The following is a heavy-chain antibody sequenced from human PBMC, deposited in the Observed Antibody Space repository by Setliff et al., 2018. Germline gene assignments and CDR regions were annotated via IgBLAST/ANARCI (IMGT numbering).Heavy chain of an antibody. D-gene: IGHD6-19*01. CDR1: GGSISNYY. CDR3: AREQWLDPPGYYYMDV. CDR2: IYIGGSA. V-gene: IGHV4-4*07. J-gene: IGHJ6*03. Sequence: PSETLSLTCTVSGGSISNYYWRWIRQPAGKGLEWIGHIYIGGSANYNPSLKSRVTMSIDTSKNQFSLKLNSVTAADMAVYYYAREQWLDPPGYYYMDVWAKGTTVTVSS.